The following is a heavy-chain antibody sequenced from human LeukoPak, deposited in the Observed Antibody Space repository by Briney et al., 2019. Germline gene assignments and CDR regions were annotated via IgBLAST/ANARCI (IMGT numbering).Heavy chain of an antibody. CDR1: GGSFSGHY. J-gene: IGHJ4*02. CDR2: INHGGST. Sequence: SETLSLTCAVSGGSFSGHYWNWIRQPPGKGLEWIGEINHGGSTNYNPSLKSRVTISVDTSQNQFSLRLSSVTAADTAVYYCARSPYYYYGSGSYYKKRGYDYWGQGTLVTVSS. D-gene: IGHD3-10*01. V-gene: IGHV4-34*01. CDR3: ARSPYYYYGSGSYYKKRGYDY.